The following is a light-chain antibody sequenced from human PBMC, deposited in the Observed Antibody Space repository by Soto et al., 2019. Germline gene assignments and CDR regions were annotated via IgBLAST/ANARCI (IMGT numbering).Light chain of an antibody. CDR3: VAWDDNLSARV. CDR2: LNN. Sequence: QSVLTQPPSLSGTPGQTVTISCFGSRSNIGSSIVHWYQQLPGAAPKHLIYLNNQRPSGSPDRFSGSKSGTSASLVISGLRSEDEADDYCVAWDDNLSARVFGGGTKVAVL. CDR1: RSNIGSSI. J-gene: IGLJ3*02. V-gene: IGLV1-47*01.